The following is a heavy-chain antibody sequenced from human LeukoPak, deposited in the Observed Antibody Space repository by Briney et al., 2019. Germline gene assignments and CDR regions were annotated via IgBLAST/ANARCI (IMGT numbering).Heavy chain of an antibody. D-gene: IGHD1-26*01. CDR3: ARDNSVGDNAWWFDP. CDR2: MNPNSGNT. J-gene: IGHJ5*02. V-gene: IGHV1-8*03. CDR1: GGTFSNSA. Sequence: ASVKVSCKASGGTFSNSAINWVRQATGQGLEWMGWMNPNSGNTGYAQKFQGRVTITRNTSISTAYMELSSLRSEDTAVYYCARDNSVGDNAWWFDPWGQGTLVTVSS.